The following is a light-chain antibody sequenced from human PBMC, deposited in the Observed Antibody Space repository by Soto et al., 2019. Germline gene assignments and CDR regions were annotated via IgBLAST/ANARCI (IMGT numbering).Light chain of an antibody. CDR3: QHYGGMWA. J-gene: IGKJ1*01. CDR2: DAS. V-gene: IGKV1-5*01. Sequence: DIQMTQSPSTLSASVGDRVTITCRASQSISNRLAWYQQKPGKAPKVVIYDASSLESGVPSRFGGSGSGTEFIITINSLQPDDFATYCYQHYGGMWAFGQGTKVDIK. CDR1: QSISNR.